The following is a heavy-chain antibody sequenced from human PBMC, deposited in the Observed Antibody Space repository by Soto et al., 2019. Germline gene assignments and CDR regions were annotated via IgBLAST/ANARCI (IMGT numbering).Heavy chain of an antibody. D-gene: IGHD6-13*01. CDR3: AREKQQLVYALGYHYYGMDV. J-gene: IGHJ6*02. CDR1: GFTFTSYS. Sequence: GGSLRLSCAASGFTFTSYSMNWVRQAPGKGLEWVSYISTSNSTIYYADSVKGRFTISRDNAKNSLYLQMNSLRDEDTAVYYCAREKQQLVYALGYHYYGMDVWGQGTTVTVSS. CDR2: ISTSNSTI. V-gene: IGHV3-48*02.